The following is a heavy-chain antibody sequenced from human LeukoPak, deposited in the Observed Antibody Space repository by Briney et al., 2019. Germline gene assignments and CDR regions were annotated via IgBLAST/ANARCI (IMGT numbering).Heavy chain of an antibody. CDR2: INHSGST. CDR3: ARGRRWLLDY. Sequence: SETLSLTCAVYGGSFSGYYWSWIRQPPGKGLEWIGEINHSGSTNYNPSLKSRVTISVDTSKNQFSLKLSSVTAADTAVYYCARGRRWLLDYWGQGTLVTVSS. V-gene: IGHV4-34*01. CDR1: GGSFSGYY. J-gene: IGHJ4*02. D-gene: IGHD5-12*01.